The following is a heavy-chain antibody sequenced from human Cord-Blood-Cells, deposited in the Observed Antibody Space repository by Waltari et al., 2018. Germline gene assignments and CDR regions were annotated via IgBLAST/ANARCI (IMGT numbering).Heavy chain of an antibody. CDR3: ARHNRWMVTMIVDAFDI. CDR1: GGSISSSSYY. V-gene: IGHV4-39*01. Sequence: QLQLQESGPGLVKPSETLSLTCTVSGGSISSSSYYWGWIRQPPGKGREWIGSIYYSESTDYNPSLKSRVTISVDTSKNQFSLKLSSVTAADTAVYYCARHNRWMVTMIVDAFDIWGQGTMVTVSS. CDR2: IYYSEST. D-gene: IGHD3-22*01. J-gene: IGHJ3*02.